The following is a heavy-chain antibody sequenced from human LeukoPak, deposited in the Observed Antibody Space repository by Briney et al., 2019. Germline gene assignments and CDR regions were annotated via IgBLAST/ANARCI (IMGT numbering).Heavy chain of an antibody. J-gene: IGHJ4*02. Sequence: PSETLSLTCSVSGGSISSGDYYWGWIRQPPGKGLEWIGYIYYSGSTYYNPSLKSRVTISVDTSKNQFSLKVSSVTAADTAVYYCARLVVTLRAFDYWGQGTLVTVSS. CDR1: GGSISSGDYY. D-gene: IGHD4-23*01. V-gene: IGHV4-30-4*01. CDR2: IYYSGST. CDR3: ARLVVTLRAFDY.